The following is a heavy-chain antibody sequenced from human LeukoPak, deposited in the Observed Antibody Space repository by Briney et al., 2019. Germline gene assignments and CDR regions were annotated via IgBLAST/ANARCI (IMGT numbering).Heavy chain of an antibody. J-gene: IGHJ5*01. Sequence: PGGSLRLSCEASGFTVSTSYMNWVRQAPGKGLEWVSVIYSGGTTYYADSVKGRFTISRDKPKNTVFLQMNSLRADDTAIYYCARDASGDYTFDSWGQGTLVTVSS. CDR2: IYSGGTT. V-gene: IGHV3-66*01. CDR3: ARDASGDYTFDS. CDR1: GFTVSTSY. D-gene: IGHD4-17*01.